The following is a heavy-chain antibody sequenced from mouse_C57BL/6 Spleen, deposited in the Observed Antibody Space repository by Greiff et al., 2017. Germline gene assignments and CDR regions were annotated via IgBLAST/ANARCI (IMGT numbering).Heavy chain of an antibody. CDR2: ISSGGDYL. CDR3: TRDPLYGNYVYFDV. Sequence: EVKLMESGEGLVKPGGSLKLSCAASGFTFSSYAMSWVRQTPEKRLEWVAYISSGGDYLYYADTVKGRFTISRDNARNTLYLQMSSLKSEDTAMYYCTRDPLYGNYVYFDVWGTGTTVTVAS. CDR1: GFTFSSYA. V-gene: IGHV5-9-1*02. J-gene: IGHJ1*03. D-gene: IGHD2-1*01.